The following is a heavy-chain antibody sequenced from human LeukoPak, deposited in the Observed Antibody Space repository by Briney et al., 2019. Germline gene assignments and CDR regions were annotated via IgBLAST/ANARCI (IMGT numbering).Heavy chain of an antibody. CDR3: ARDPYSGSYGNYYYYFMDV. Sequence: GGSLRLSCAASGFTFSSYAMSWVRQAPGKGLEWVSAISGSGGSTYYADSVKGRFTISRDNSKNTLFLQMSGLRAEDTAVYYCARDPYSGSYGNYYYYFMDVWGKGTTVTISS. CDR1: GFTFSSYA. CDR2: ISGSGGST. D-gene: IGHD1-26*01. V-gene: IGHV3-23*01. J-gene: IGHJ6*03.